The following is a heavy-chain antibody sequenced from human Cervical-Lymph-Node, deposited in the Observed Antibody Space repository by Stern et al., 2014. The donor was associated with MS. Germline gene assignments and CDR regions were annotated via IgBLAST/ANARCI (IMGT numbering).Heavy chain of an antibody. Sequence: VQLVQSGENLVQPGESLRLSCAASGFTFSTYWMSWVRQAPGKGLEWVANITEDGSETDYVDSVKGRCTSSRDNAKKSLYRQMNSLRAEDTAMYYCARGMPFAYWGQGTLVTVSS. CDR1: GFTFSTYW. CDR3: ARGMPFAY. CDR2: ITEDGSET. V-gene: IGHV3-7*01. D-gene: IGHD2-2*01. J-gene: IGHJ4*02.